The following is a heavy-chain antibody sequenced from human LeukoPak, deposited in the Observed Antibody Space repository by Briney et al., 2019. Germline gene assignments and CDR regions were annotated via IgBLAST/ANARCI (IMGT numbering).Heavy chain of an antibody. CDR2: ISSSSSAR. D-gene: IGHD6-19*01. J-gene: IGHJ3*02. CDR3: AKGSSSGWYKGAFDI. CDR1: GFTFSRHS. V-gene: IGHV3-48*01. Sequence: GGSLRLSCAASGFTFSRHSMNWVRQAPGKGLEWISYISSSSSARYYADSVKGRFTISRDDARNSLYLQMSSLRAEDTAVYYCAKGSSSGWYKGAFDIWGQGTMVTVSS.